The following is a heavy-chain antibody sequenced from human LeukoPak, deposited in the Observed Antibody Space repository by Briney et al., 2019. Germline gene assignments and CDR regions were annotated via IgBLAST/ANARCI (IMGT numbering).Heavy chain of an antibody. J-gene: IGHJ4*02. Sequence: GGSLKLSCAASGFTFSSYGMHWVRQAPAKGLEWGAVISYDGSNKYCAASVRGRFTISRDNSKNTLYLQMNSLRAEDTAVYYCTREEVAMVYFDYWGQGTPVTVSS. CDR1: GFTFSSYG. CDR2: ISYDGSNK. V-gene: IGHV3-30*03. D-gene: IGHD5-18*01. CDR3: TREEVAMVYFDY.